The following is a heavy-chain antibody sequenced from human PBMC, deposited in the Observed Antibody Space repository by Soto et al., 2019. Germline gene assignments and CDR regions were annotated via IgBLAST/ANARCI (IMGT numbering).Heavy chain of an antibody. Sequence: SETLSLTCSVSGGSISTSRSYWAWIRQPPGKGLEWLANIFYSGSTFYNPSLASRVSVSVDTSKNEFSLKLRSVAAADTAVYYCARQPTTGDTDLWFDPWGQGTLVTVSS. V-gene: IGHV4-39*01. CDR1: GGSISTSRSY. D-gene: IGHD2-21*01. CDR3: ARQPTTGDTDLWFDP. J-gene: IGHJ5*02. CDR2: IFYSGST.